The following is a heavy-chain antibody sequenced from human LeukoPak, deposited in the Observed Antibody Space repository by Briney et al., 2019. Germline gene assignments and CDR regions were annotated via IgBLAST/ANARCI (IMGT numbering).Heavy chain of an antibody. Sequence: PSQTLSLTCTVSGDSISSGDYYWSWIRQPAGKGLEWIGRISSSGSTYSNPSLKSRVTISVDTSKNHFSLKLTSVTAADTAVYYCARNIAAAAPYYFDYWGQGTLVTVSS. CDR1: GDSISSGDYY. D-gene: IGHD6-13*01. V-gene: IGHV4-61*02. CDR2: ISSSGST. CDR3: ARNIAAAAPYYFDY. J-gene: IGHJ4*02.